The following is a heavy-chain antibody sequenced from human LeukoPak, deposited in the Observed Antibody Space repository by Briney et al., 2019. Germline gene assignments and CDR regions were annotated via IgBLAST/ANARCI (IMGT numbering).Heavy chain of an antibody. V-gene: IGHV3-74*01. Sequence: GGSLRLSCAASGFTFTRYWMHWVRQAPGKRLVWVSRINSDGSSTVYADSVKGRFTISRDNAKNTLYLQMNSLRAEDTAVYYCAVLDYDSITDYWGQGTLVTVSS. J-gene: IGHJ4*02. D-gene: IGHD3-22*01. CDR1: GFTFTRYW. CDR2: INSDGSST. CDR3: AVLDYDSITDY.